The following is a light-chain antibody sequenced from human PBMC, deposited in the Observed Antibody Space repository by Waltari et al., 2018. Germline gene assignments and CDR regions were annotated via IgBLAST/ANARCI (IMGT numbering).Light chain of an antibody. CDR1: ALPKQY. Sequence: SYELTQPPSVSVSPGQTARITCSGDALPKQYAYWYQQKPGHAPVLVIYKDSERPAGIPERFSGSSSGTTVTLTISGVQAEDEADHYCQSADSSGTCVVFGGGTKLTVL. V-gene: IGLV3-25*03. CDR3: QSADSSGTCVV. J-gene: IGLJ2*01. CDR2: KDS.